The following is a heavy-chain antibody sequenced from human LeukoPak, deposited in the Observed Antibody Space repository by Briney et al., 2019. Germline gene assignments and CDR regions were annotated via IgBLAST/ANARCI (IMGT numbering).Heavy chain of an antibody. V-gene: IGHV4-34*01. CDR3: ARVSRATNIVVVTAIRGAFDI. J-gene: IGHJ3*02. D-gene: IGHD2-21*02. Sequence: SETLSLTCAVYGVSFSGYYWSWIRQPPGKGLEWIGEINHSGSTNYNPSLKSRVTISVDTSKNQFSLKLSSVTAADTAVYYCARVSRATNIVVVTAIRGAFDIWGQGTMVTVSS. CDR1: GVSFSGYY. CDR2: INHSGST.